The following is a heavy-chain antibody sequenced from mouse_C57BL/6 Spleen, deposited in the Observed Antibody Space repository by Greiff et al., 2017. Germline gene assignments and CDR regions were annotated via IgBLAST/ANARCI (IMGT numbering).Heavy chain of an antibody. J-gene: IGHJ4*01. D-gene: IGHD3-1*01. CDR2: ISYDGSN. V-gene: IGHV3-6*01. CDR1: GYSITSGYY. Sequence: EVKLQQSGPGLVKPSQSLSLTCSVTGYSITSGYYWNWIRQFPGNKLEWMGYISYDGSNNYNPSLKNRISITRDTSKNQFFLKLNSVTTEDTATYYCARDLGLVLWGQGTSVTVSS. CDR3: ARDLGLVL.